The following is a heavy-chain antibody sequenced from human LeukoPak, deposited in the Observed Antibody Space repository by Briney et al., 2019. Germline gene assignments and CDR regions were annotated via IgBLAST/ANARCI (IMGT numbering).Heavy chain of an antibody. V-gene: IGHV3-21*01. CDR2: ISSSSCI. D-gene: IGHD1-26*01. CDR3: ARDQSGSYYVHAFDI. Sequence: GGSLRLSCAASGFTFSSYGMHWVRQAPGKGLEWVSSISSSSCIYYADSVKGRFTISRDNAKNSLYLQINSLRAEDTAGYYCARDQSGSYYVHAFDIWGQGTMVTVSS. CDR1: GFTFSSYG. J-gene: IGHJ3*02.